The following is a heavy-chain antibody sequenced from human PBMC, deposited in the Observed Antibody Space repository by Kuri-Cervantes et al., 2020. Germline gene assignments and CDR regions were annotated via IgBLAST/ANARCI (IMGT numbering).Heavy chain of an antibody. V-gene: IGHV4-61*01. CDR1: GGSVSSGSYY. J-gene: IGHJ5*02. CDR2: IYYSGST. CDR3: ARLPLSSSSWYRRPQNNWFDP. D-gene: IGHD6-13*01. Sequence: SETLSLTCTVSGGSVSSGSYYWSWIRQPPGKGLEWIGYIYYSGSTNYNPSLKSRVTISVDTSKNQFSLKLSSVTAADTAVYYCARLPLSSSSWYRRPQNNWFDPWGQEPWSPSPQ.